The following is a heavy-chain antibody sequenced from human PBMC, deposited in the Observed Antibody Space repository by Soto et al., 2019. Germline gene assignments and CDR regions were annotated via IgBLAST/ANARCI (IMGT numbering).Heavy chain of an antibody. Sequence: QVQLVESGGGVVQPGRSLRLSGAAYGFTFSHYGIHWLRQAPGKGLEWLAVISYDGSNKHYADSVKGRFTVSRDNSKNTLYLQMNSLRAEDTAVYFCARYSGTYQGPIDYWGQGTLVTVSS. CDR3: ARYSGTYQGPIDY. CDR2: ISYDGSNK. CDR1: GFTFSHYG. V-gene: IGHV3-30*03. J-gene: IGHJ4*02. D-gene: IGHD1-26*01.